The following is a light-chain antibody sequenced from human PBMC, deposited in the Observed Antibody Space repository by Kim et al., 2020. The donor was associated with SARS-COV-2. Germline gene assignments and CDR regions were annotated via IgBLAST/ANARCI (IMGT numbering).Light chain of an antibody. CDR1: GGNSSDA. CDR2: VNSDGSH. Sequence: SGQLTCTLGGGNSSDAIAWHQQQPEKGPRYLMKVNSDGSHSKGDGIPDRCSGSSSGAERYLTSSSLQSEDEADYYCQTWGTGIRVFGGGTQLTVL. J-gene: IGLJ3*02. CDR3: QTWGTGIRV. V-gene: IGLV4-69*01.